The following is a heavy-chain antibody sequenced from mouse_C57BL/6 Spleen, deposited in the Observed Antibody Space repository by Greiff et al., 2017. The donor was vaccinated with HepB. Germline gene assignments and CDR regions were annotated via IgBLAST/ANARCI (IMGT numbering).Heavy chain of an antibody. D-gene: IGHD3-3*01. CDR1: GFNIKDDY. CDR2: IDPENGDT. CDR3: TRGPFDY. Sequence: DVKLQESGAELVRPGASVKLSCTASGFNIKDDYMHWVKQRPEQGLEWIGWIDPENGDTEYASKFQGKATITADTSSNTAYLQLSSLTSEDTAVYYCTRGPFDYWGQGTTLTVSS. J-gene: IGHJ2*01. V-gene: IGHV14-4*01.